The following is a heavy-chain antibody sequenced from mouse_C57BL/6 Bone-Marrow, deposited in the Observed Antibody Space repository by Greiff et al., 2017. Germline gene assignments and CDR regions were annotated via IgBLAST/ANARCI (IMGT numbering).Heavy chain of an antibody. CDR2: SRKKANDYTT. J-gene: IGHJ1*03. Sequence: EVNVVESGGGLVQSGRSLRLSCATSGFTFSDFYMEWVRQAPGKGLEWIAASRKKANDYTTEYSASVKGRFIGSRDTSQSILYLQMNALRAEDTAIYYCARGSYYYGSSYDWYFDVWGTGTTVTVSS. D-gene: IGHD1-1*01. CDR3: ARGSYYYGSSYDWYFDV. V-gene: IGHV7-1*01. CDR1: GFTFSDFY.